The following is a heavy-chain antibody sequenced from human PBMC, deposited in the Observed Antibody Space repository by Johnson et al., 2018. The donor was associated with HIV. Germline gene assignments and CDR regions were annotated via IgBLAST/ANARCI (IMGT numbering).Heavy chain of an antibody. V-gene: IGHV3-30-3*02. CDR1: GFTFSSYA. J-gene: IGHJ3*02. CDR2: ISYDGSNK. Sequence: QVQLVESGGGVVQPGRSLRLSCAASGFTFSSYAMHWVRQAPGKGLEWVAVISYDGSNKYYADSVKGRFTISRDNSKNTLYLQMSSLRAEDTAMYYCAKHPDAFDIWGQGTMVTVSS. CDR3: AKHPDAFDI.